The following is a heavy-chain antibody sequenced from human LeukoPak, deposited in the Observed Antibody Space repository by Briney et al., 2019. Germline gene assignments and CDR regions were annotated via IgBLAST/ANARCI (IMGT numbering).Heavy chain of an antibody. CDR1: GGSISSSSYY. V-gene: IGHV4-61*02. J-gene: IGHJ4*02. CDR2: IYTSGST. D-gene: IGHD5-18*01. Sequence: SETLSLTCTVSGGSISSSSYYWSWIRQPAGKGLEWIGRIYTSGSTNYNPSLKSRVTISVDTSKNQFSLKLSSVTAADTAVYYCARNRGPVDTAMAYDYWGQGTLVTVSS. CDR3: ARNRGPVDTAMAYDY.